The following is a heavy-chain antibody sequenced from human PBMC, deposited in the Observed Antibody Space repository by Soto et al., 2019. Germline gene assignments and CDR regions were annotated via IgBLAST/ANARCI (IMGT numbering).Heavy chain of an antibody. CDR1: GFTFSSYA. CDR2: ISGSGGST. Sequence: EVQLLESGGGLVQPGGSLRLSCAASGFTFSSYAMNWVRQAPGKGLEWVSVISGSGGSTYYTDSVKGRFTISRDNSKNTLYLQMNSLRDEDTAIYYCAKEQWLVHGGSDYWGQGTLVTISS. D-gene: IGHD6-19*01. CDR3: AKEQWLVHGGSDY. J-gene: IGHJ4*01. V-gene: IGHV3-23*01.